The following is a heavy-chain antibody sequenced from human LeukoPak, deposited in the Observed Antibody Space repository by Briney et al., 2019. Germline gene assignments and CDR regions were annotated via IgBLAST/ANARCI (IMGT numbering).Heavy chain of an antibody. CDR1: GFTFSDHY. V-gene: IGHV3-72*01. D-gene: IGHD4-17*01. J-gene: IGHJ5*02. Sequence: GGSLRLSCAASGFTFSDHYMDWVRQAPGKGLEWVGRTRNKAKSYTTEYAASVKGRFTISRDDSKNSLYLQMNSLKTEDTAVYYCARERVDDYGDYGEMDGWFDPWGQGTLVTVSS. CDR3: ARERVDDYGDYGEMDGWFDP. CDR2: TRNKAKSYTT.